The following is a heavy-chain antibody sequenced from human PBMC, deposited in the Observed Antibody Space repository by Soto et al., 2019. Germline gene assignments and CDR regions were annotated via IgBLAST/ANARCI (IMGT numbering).Heavy chain of an antibody. CDR2: IFYGGGTGVT. CDR3: ARRGGGDSLFDS. Sequence: QLHLQESGPGLVKPSETLSLTCTVSGDSFSTSNYYWGWIRQPPGKGLEWIGNIFYGGGTGVTYSKPSQKRRVIISVDTSKNQFSLKLRSITAADTAFCFCARRGGGDSLFDSWGQGKLVTVSS. D-gene: IGHD4-17*01. J-gene: IGHJ4*02. CDR1: GDSFSTSNYY. V-gene: IGHV4-39*01.